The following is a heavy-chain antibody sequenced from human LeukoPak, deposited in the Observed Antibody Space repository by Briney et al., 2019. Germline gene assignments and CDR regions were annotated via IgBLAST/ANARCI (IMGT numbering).Heavy chain of an antibody. CDR2: IDPDGGDT. CDR1: GFTFTDYW. D-gene: IGHD1-1*01. CDR3: ARLSNWSPFEY. Sequence: PGGSLRLSCAASGFTFTDYWVHWVRHPAEKGLVWVSRIDPDGGDTAYADSVAGRFTISRNNARNMVYLQMNSLRPEDSAVYFCARLSNWSPFEYWGPGTLVTVAS. V-gene: IGHV3-74*01. J-gene: IGHJ4*02.